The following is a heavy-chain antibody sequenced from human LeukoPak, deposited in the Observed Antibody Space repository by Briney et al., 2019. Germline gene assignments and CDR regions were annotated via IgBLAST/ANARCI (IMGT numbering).Heavy chain of an antibody. D-gene: IGHD2-21*02. V-gene: IGHV3-64D*06. CDR3: VKGYCGGDCYFDY. CDR2: ISSNGGST. CDR1: GFTFSSYA. J-gene: IGHJ4*02. Sequence: WGALRLSCSASGFTFSSYAMHWVRQAPGKGLEYVSAISSNGGSTYYADSVKGRFTISRDNSKNTLYLQISSLRAEDTAVYYCVKGYCGGDCYFDYWGQGTLVTVSS.